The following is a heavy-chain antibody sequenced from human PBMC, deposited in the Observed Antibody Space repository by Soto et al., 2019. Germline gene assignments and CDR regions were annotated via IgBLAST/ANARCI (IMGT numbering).Heavy chain of an antibody. J-gene: IGHJ3*02. CDR3: ATDRSMAGDSSGYYSGNDAFAI. CDR2: FDPEDGET. V-gene: IGHV1-24*01. D-gene: IGHD3-22*01. CDR1: GYTLTELS. Sequence: GASVKVSCKVSGYTLTELSMHWVRQAPGKGLEWMGGFDPEDGETIYAQKFQGRVTMTEDTSTDTAYMELSSLRSEDTAVYSCATDRSMAGDSSGYYSGNDAFAIWGQGTMVTVSS.